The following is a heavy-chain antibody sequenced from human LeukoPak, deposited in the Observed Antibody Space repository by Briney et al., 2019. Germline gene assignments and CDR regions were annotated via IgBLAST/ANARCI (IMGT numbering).Heavy chain of an antibody. CDR2: IIPILGIA. CDR1: GGTLSSYA. D-gene: IGHD5-18*01. Sequence: SVKVSCKASGGTLSSYAISWVRQAPGQGLEWMGRIIPILGIANYAQKFQGRVTITADKSTSTAYMELSSLRSEDTAVYYCAREGYSNTDYWGQGTLVTVSS. CDR3: AREGYSNTDY. V-gene: IGHV1-69*04. J-gene: IGHJ4*02.